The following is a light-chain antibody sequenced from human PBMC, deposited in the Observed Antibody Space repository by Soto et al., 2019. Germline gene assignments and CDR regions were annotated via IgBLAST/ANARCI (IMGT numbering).Light chain of an antibody. CDR1: QSVSSY. Sequence: EIVLTQSPATLSLSPGERATLSCRASQSVSSYLAWYQQKVGQPPRLLIYDASNRATGIPARFSGSGSGTDFTLTISSLEPEDFAVYYCQQRSNWPSVTFGGGTKVEIK. CDR3: QQRSNWPSVT. J-gene: IGKJ4*01. V-gene: IGKV3-11*01. CDR2: DAS.